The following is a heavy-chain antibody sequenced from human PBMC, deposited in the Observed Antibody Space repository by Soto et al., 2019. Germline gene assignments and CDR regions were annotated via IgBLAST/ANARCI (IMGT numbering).Heavy chain of an antibody. V-gene: IGHV3-66*01. CDR3: TREASGSGWLSHGAFES. CDR2: IYSSGST. D-gene: IGHD6-19*01. CDR1: GFTVSSSY. Sequence: EVQLVESGGGLVQHGGSLRLSCAASGFTVSSSYISWVRQAPGKRLDWVSTIYSSGSTYYADSVRGRFTISRDDSKNTLYLQMNSLSVDDTAGYYCTREASGSGWLSHGAFESWGQGTLGTVSS. J-gene: IGHJ5*01.